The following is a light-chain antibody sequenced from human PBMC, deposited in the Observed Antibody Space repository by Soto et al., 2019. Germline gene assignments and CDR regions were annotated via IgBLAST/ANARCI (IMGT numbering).Light chain of an antibody. Sequence: DSQMTQSPSTLSASVGDRVTITCRASQSSSSWLAWYQQKPEKAPKLLIYDASSLESGVPSRFSGSGSVTEFTLTIRSLQPDDFATYYCQQYNSWTLGQGKKVELK. V-gene: IGKV1-5*01. J-gene: IGKJ1*01. CDR3: QQYNSWT. CDR1: QSSSSW. CDR2: DAS.